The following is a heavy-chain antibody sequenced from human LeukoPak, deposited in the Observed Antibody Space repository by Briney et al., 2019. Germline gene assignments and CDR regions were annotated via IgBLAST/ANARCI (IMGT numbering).Heavy chain of an antibody. Sequence: GGSLRLSCAASGFTFSSYSMNWVRQAPGKGLEWVSYITSSSSPIYYAASVKGRFTISRDNAKNLLYLQMNSLRDEDTAVYYCARTPPHTVTTVQGDYWGQGTLVTVSS. V-gene: IGHV3-48*02. J-gene: IGHJ4*02. D-gene: IGHD4-17*01. CDR3: ARTPPHTVTTVQGDY. CDR1: GFTFSSYS. CDR2: ITSSSSPI.